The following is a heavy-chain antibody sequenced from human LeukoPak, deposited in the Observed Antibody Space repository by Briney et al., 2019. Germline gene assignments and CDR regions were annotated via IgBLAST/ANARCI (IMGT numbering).Heavy chain of an antibody. D-gene: IGHD2-15*01. CDR2: VSADGAKS. CDR1: GFRFGDFA. J-gene: IGHJ3*02. Sequence: PGVPLRLSCAASGFRFGDFAMHWVRQSPGKGLEWVSLVSADGAKSYYAESVRGRFTISRDNSKNSLYLQMNTLRSEDTAFYYCAKEIGTPGTNAFDIWGHGTLVTVSS. CDR3: AKEIGTPGTNAFDI. V-gene: IGHV3-43*02.